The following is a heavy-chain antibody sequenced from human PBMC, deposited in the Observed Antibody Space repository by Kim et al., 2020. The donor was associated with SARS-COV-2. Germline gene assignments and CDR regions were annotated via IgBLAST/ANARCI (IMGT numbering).Heavy chain of an antibody. V-gene: IGHV1-18*01. J-gene: IGHJ3*02. D-gene: IGHD3-10*01. CDR3: ARPSAGSAFDI. CDR1: GYTFTSYG. CDR2: ISAYNGNT. Sequence: ASVKVSCKASGYTFTSYGISWVRQAPGQGLEWMGWISAYNGNTNYAQKLQGRVTMTTDTSTRTAYMELRRLRSDDTAVYYCARPSAGSAFDIWGEGTMITDSS.